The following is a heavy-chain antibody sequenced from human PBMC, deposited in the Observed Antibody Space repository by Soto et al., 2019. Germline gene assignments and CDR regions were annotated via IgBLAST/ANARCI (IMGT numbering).Heavy chain of an antibody. V-gene: IGHV2-5*02. CDR3: AHGSCSSADCYPNPYLDY. CDR2: IYWDDDE. CDR1: GFSLITTAEG. Sequence: QITLKESGPTLVNPTQTLTLTCTFSGFSLITTAEGVGWIRQPPGKALEWLALIYWDDDERYSPFLKSRLTITKDTSKNQVVLTMTNVDPVDTATYYCAHGSCSSADCYPNPYLDYWGQGILVTVSS. J-gene: IGHJ4*02. D-gene: IGHD2-2*01.